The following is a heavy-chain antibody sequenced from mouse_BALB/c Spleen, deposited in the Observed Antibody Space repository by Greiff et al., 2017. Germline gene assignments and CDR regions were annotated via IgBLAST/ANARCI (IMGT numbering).Heavy chain of an antibody. CDR2: IYPGDGDT. Sequence: QVQLQQSGAELARPGASVKLSCKASGYTFTSYWMQWVKQRPGQGLEWIGAIYPGDGDTRYTQKFKGKATLTADTSSSTAYMQLSSLASEDSAVYYCARRYGNYAMDYWGQGTSVTVSS. CDR3: ARRYGNYAMDY. D-gene: IGHD2-10*02. CDR1: GYTFTSYW. V-gene: IGHV1-87*01. J-gene: IGHJ4*01.